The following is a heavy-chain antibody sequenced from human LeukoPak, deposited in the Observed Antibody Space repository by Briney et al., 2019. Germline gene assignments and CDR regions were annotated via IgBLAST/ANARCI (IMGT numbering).Heavy chain of an antibody. J-gene: IGHJ3*02. CDR1: GFTFSSYA. V-gene: IGHV3-30-3*01. CDR3: ARDLTDFWTRGAFDI. Sequence: GGSLRLSCAASGFTFSSYAMHWVRQAPGKGLEWVAVISYDGSNKYYADSVKGRFTISRDNSKNTLYLQMNSLRAEDTAVYYCARDLTDFWTRGAFDIWGQGTMVTVSS. D-gene: IGHD3-3*01. CDR2: ISYDGSNK.